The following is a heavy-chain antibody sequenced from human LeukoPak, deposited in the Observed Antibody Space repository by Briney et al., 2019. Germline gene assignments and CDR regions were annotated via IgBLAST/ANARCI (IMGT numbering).Heavy chain of an antibody. V-gene: IGHV1-8*01. CDR2: MNPNSGNT. CDR1: GYTFTSYD. CDR3: ARSQWLVPTHFDY. Sequence: GASVKVSCKASGYTFTSYDINWVRQATGQGLEWMGWMNPNSGNTGYAQKFQGRVTMTRNTSISTAYMELSSLRAEDTAVYYCARSQWLVPTHFDYWGQGTLVTVSS. D-gene: IGHD6-19*01. J-gene: IGHJ4*02.